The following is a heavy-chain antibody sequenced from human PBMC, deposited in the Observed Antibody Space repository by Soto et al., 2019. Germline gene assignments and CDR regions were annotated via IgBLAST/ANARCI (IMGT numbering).Heavy chain of an antibody. CDR2: ISYDGSNK. CDR1: GFTLSSYA. CDR3: ARDHGEGYYYYYGMDV. J-gene: IGHJ6*02. Sequence: GGSLRLSCAASGFTLSSYAMHWVRQAPGKGLEWVAVISYDGSNKYYADSVKGRFTISRDNSKNTLYLQMNSLRAEDTAVYYCARDHGEGYYYYYGMDVWGQGTTVTVSS. V-gene: IGHV3-30-3*01. D-gene: IGHD2-15*01.